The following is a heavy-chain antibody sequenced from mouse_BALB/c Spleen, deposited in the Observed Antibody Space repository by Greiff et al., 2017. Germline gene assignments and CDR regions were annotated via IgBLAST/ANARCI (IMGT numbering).Heavy chain of an antibody. CDR3: ARPDYYGSSYYFDY. J-gene: IGHJ2*01. CDR1: GYTFTNYW. V-gene: IGHV1-63*02. Sequence: QVQLKESGAELVRPGTSVKISCKASGYTFTNYWLGWVKQRPGHGLEWIGDIYPGGGYTNYNEKFKGKATLTADTSSSTAYMQLSSLTSEDSAVYFCARPDYYGSSYYFDYWGQGTTLTVSS. D-gene: IGHD1-1*01. CDR2: IYPGGGYT.